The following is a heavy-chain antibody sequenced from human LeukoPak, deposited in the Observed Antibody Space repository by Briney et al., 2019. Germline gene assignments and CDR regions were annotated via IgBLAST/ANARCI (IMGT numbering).Heavy chain of an antibody. CDR1: GFTFSSYG. D-gene: IGHD6-13*01. V-gene: IGHV3-23*01. J-gene: IGHJ4*02. Sequence: PGGSLRLSCAASGFTFSSYGMHWVRQAPGKGLEWVSAISGSGGSTYYADSVKGRFTISRDNSKNTLYLQMNSLRAEDTAVYYCAKDLYPGIAAAGINYFDYWGQGTLVTVSS. CDR2: ISGSGGST. CDR3: AKDLYPGIAAAGINYFDY.